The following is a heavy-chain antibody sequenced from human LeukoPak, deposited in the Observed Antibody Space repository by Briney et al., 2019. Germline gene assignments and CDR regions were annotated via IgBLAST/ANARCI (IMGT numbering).Heavy chain of an antibody. D-gene: IGHD3-22*01. CDR1: GFTLSNYG. CDR3: AKRGVVIRVILVGFHKEAYYFDS. Sequence: PGGSLRLSCAASGFTLSNYGMSWVRQAPGKGLEWVAGISGSGGGTNYADSVKGRFTISRDNPKNTLYLQMNSLRAEDTAVYFCAKRGVVIRVILVGFHKEAYYFDSWGQGALVTVSS. V-gene: IGHV3-23*01. CDR2: ISGSGGGT. J-gene: IGHJ4*02.